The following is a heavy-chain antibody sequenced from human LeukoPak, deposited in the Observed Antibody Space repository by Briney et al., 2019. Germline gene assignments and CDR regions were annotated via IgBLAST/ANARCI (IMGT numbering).Heavy chain of an antibody. Sequence: GGSLRLSCAASGFTFSSSAMNWVRQAPGKGLEWVSSINNVGSHIYYAGSVRGRFTISRDNAKNSLYLQMSSLRAEDTAVYYCTRDPTQYLRYGYFDYWGQGTLVTVSS. V-gene: IGHV3-21*01. CDR3: TRDPTQYLRYGYFDY. CDR2: INNVGSHI. D-gene: IGHD4-11*01. CDR1: GFTFSSSA. J-gene: IGHJ4*02.